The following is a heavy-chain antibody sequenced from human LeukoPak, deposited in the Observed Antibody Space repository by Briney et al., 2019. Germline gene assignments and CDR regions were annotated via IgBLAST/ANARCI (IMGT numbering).Heavy chain of an antibody. CDR2: INPNSGGT. J-gene: IGHJ3*02. CDR1: GGTFSSYA. V-gene: IGHV1-2*02. D-gene: IGHD3-10*01. CDR3: ARVGARLDAFDI. Sequence: ASVTVSFKASGGTFSSYAISWVRQAPGQGLEWMGWINPNSGGTNYAQKFQGRVTMTRDTSISTAYMELSRLRSDDTAVYYCARVGARLDAFDIWGQGTMVTVSS.